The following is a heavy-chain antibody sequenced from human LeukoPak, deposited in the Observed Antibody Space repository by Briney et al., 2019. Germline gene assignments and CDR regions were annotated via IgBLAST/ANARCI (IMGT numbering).Heavy chain of an antibody. D-gene: IGHD5-18*01. J-gene: IGHJ6*03. CDR2: ISVSGRST. V-gene: IGHV3-23*01. Sequence: GGSLRLSCAASGFTFSDYAMSWVRQAPGKGLVWVSGISVSGRSTYYADSVKGRFTISRDNSKNQLYLHMNSLRAEDTAVYYCAKAGYSYGFYYYHMDVGGKGTSLPVS. CDR1: GFTFSDYA. CDR3: AKAGYSYGFYYYHMDV.